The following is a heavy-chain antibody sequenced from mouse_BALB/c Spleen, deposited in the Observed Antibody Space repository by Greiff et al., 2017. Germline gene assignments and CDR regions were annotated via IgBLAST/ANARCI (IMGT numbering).Heavy chain of an antibody. CDR3: ARRDYYGIDY. CDR2: IYPYNGGT. Sequence: VQLQQSGPELVKPGASVKLSCKASGYTFTDYNMHWVKQSHGKSLEWIGYIYPYNGGTGYNQKFKSKATLTVDNSSSTAYMELRSLTSEDSAVYYCARRDYYGIDYWGQGTTLTVSS. CDR1: GYTFTDYN. D-gene: IGHD1-1*01. V-gene: IGHV1S29*02. J-gene: IGHJ2*01.